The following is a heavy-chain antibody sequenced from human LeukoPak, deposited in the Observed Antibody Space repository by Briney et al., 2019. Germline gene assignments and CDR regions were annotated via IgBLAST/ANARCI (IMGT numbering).Heavy chain of an antibody. CDR3: ARNGDYPNYYYYYYMDV. V-gene: IGHV1-2*02. D-gene: IGHD4-17*01. CDR2: INPNSGGT. J-gene: IGHJ6*03. CDR1: GYTFTGYY. Sequence: ASVKVSCKASGYTFTGYYMHWVRRAPGQGLEWMGWINPNSGGTNYAQKFQGRVTMTRDTSISTAYMELSRLRSDDTAVYYCARNGDYPNYYYYYYMDVWGKGTTVTVSS.